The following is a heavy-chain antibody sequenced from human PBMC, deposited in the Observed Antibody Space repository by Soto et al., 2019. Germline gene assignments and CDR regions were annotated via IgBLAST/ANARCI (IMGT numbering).Heavy chain of an antibody. J-gene: IGHJ4*02. CDR1: GYTFTGYY. CDR2: INPNSGGT. V-gene: IGHV1-2*02. CDR3: ARGPFYSYGPIDY. D-gene: IGHD5-18*01. Sequence: GASVKVSCKASGYTFTGYYMHWVRQAPGQGLEWMGWINPNSGGTNYAQKFQGRVTMTRDTSISTAYMELSRLRSDDTAVYYCARGPFYSYGPIDYWGQGTLVTVSS.